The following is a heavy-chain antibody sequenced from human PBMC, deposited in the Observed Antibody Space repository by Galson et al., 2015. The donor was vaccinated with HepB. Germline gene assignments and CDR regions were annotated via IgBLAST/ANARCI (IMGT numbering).Heavy chain of an antibody. D-gene: IGHD4-17*01. CDR2: FDPEDGET. V-gene: IGHV1-24*01. Sequence: SVKVSCKVSGYTLTELSMHWVRQAPGKGLEWMGGFDPEDGETIYAQKFQGRVTMTEDTSTDTAYMELSSLRSDDTAVYYCATFTVTTLTRYYYYMDVWGKGTTVTVSS. CDR1: GYTLTELS. CDR3: ATFTVTTLTRYYYYMDV. J-gene: IGHJ6*03.